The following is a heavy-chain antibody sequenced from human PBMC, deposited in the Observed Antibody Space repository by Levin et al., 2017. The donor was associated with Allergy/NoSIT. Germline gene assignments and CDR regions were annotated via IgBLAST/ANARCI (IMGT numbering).Heavy chain of an antibody. CDR1: GYTFTSYD. J-gene: IGHJ6*02. CDR3: ASLYGSGSYSLYYYDGMDV. V-gene: IGHV1-8*01. CDR2: MNPNSGNT. Sequence: GESLKISCQASGYTFTSYDINWVRQATGQGLEWMGWMNPNSGNTSYAHKFPGRVTMTMNTYISPAYMELSSLRYDDTAVYYGASLYGSGSYSLYYYDGMDVWGQGTTVTVSS. D-gene: IGHD3-10*01.